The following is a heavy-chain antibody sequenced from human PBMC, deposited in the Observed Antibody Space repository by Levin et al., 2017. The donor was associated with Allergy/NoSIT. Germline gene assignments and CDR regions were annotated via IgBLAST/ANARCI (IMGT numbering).Heavy chain of an antibody. J-gene: IGHJ4*02. D-gene: IGHD1-26*01. Sequence: SQTLSLPCTVSGGSISSGSYYWGWIRQPPGKGLEWIGTIYYSGSTNYNPSLKSRVTISVDTSKTQFSLKLSSVTAADTAVYYCARLGDGSYYERAFDCWGQGTLVTVSS. CDR3: ARLGDGSYYERAFDC. CDR1: GGSISSGSYY. V-gene: IGHV4-39*01. CDR2: IYYSGST.